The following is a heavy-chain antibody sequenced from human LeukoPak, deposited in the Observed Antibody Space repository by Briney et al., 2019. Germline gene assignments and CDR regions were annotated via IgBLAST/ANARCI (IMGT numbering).Heavy chain of an antibody. V-gene: IGHV4-34*01. CDR3: ASFLRIGRGRVFDI. CDR1: GGSFSGYY. Sequence: SETLSLTCAVYGGSFSGYYWSWIRQPPGKGLEWIGEINHSGSTNYNPSLKSRVTISVDTSKNQFSLKLSSVTAADTAVYYCASFLRIGRGRVFDIGGKGKMVTVSS. J-gene: IGHJ3*02. CDR2: INHSGST. D-gene: IGHD2-15*01.